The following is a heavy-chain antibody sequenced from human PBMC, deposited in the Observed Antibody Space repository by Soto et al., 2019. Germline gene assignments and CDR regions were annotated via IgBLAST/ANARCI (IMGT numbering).Heavy chain of an antibody. CDR1: GFSVNTHV. J-gene: IGHJ4*02. V-gene: IGHV3-33*01. CDR3: ARVPRFDTWYFDY. CDR2: LWYDGSRE. Sequence: QVQLVESGGGVVQPGRSLRLSCAASGFSVNTHVIHWIRQAPGKGLEWVGVLWYDGSREYYADSVKGRFTISRDNSKNMMYLQMDNLRVEDTAVYYCARVPRFDTWYFDYWGQGTLATVSS. D-gene: IGHD2-2*02.